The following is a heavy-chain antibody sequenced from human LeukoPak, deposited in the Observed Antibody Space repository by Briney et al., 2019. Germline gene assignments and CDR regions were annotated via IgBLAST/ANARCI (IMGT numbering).Heavy chain of an antibody. CDR1: EFDFSSHA. Sequence: GGSLRLSSAASEFDFSSHAMTWVRQAPGKGLEWVSAIRISGSKTYYADSVKGRFTISRDNSKNTLYLQMNSLRAEDTAVYYCANEIRPNDYWGQGTQVTVSS. V-gene: IGHV3-23*01. CDR3: ANEIRPNDY. D-gene: IGHD4-17*01. J-gene: IGHJ4*02. CDR2: IRISGSKT.